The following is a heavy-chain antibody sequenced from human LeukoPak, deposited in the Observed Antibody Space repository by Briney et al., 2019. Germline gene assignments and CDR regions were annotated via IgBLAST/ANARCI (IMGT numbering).Heavy chain of an antibody. J-gene: IGHJ5*02. V-gene: IGHV1-69*04. Sequence: SVKVSCKASGGTFSSYTISWVRQAPGQGLEWMGRIIPILGIANYAQKFQGRVTITADKSTSTAYMELSRLRSEDTAVYYCARDLGYYGSGSSNWFDPWGQGTLVTVST. D-gene: IGHD3-10*01. CDR2: IIPILGIA. CDR3: ARDLGYYGSGSSNWFDP. CDR1: GGTFSSYT.